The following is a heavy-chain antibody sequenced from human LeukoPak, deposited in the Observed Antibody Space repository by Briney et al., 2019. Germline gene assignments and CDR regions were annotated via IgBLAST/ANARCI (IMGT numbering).Heavy chain of an antibody. D-gene: IGHD2-21*02. CDR3: ARDWVTYFDY. V-gene: IGHV4-34*01. Sequence: TSETLSLTCAVYGGSFSGYYWSWIRQPPGKGLEWIGEINHSGSTNYNPSLKSRVTISVDTSKNQFSLKLSSVTAADTAVYYCARDWVTYFDYWGQGTLVTVSS. J-gene: IGHJ4*02. CDR2: INHSGST. CDR1: GGSFSGYY.